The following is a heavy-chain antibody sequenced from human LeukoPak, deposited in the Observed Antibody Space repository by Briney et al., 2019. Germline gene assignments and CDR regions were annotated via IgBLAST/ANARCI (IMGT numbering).Heavy chain of an antibody. J-gene: IGHJ4*02. Sequence: PGGSLRLSCAASGFTFSSYAMSWVRQAPGKGLEWVSAISGSGGSTNYADSVKGRFTISRDNAKNSLYLQMNSLRAEDTAVYYCARVRYSYGYAFDYWGQGTLVTVSS. V-gene: IGHV3-23*01. CDR2: ISGSGGST. CDR3: ARVRYSYGYAFDY. CDR1: GFTFSSYA. D-gene: IGHD5-18*01.